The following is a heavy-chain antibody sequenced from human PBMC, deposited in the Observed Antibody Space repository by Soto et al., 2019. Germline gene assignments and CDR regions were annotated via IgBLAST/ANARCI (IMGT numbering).Heavy chain of an antibody. Sequence: ASVKVSCKASGYTFTSYGISWVRQAPGQGLEWMGWISAYNGNTNYAQKLQGRVTMTTDTSTSTAYMELRSLRSDDTAVYYCARGPSSLPRPYYFDYWGQGTLVTVSS. CDR2: ISAYNGNT. V-gene: IGHV1-18*01. J-gene: IGHJ4*02. D-gene: IGHD6-6*01. CDR3: ARGPSSLPRPYYFDY. CDR1: GYTFTSYG.